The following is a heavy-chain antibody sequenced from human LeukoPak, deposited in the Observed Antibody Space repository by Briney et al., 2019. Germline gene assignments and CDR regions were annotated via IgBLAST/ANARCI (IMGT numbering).Heavy chain of an antibody. CDR2: IDYSGSA. D-gene: IGHD4-23*01. CDR3: ARDAWNGNSPLDY. J-gene: IGHJ4*02. Sequence: SETPSLTCTVSGGSISSYYWSWIRQSPGKGLEWIGYIDYSGSAYYNPSFKSRVTISVDTAKSQFSLDLRSVTAADTAVYYCARDAWNGNSPLDYWGQGTLVTVSS. CDR1: GGSISSYY. V-gene: IGHV4-59*12.